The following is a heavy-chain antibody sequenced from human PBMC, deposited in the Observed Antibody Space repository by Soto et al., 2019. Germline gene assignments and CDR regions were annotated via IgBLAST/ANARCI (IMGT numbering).Heavy chain of an antibody. V-gene: IGHV3-23*01. CDR1: GFTFSSYG. J-gene: IGHJ4*02. Sequence: GGSLRLSCAASGFTFSSYGIHWVRQAPGKGLEWVSGLFGNGGGISYADSVKGRFTISRDNSNNMLYLQMRSLRVEDTAVYYCAKDRQPDGLWPFDHWGQGTLVTVSS. CDR3: AKDRQPDGLWPFDH. D-gene: IGHD2-8*01. CDR2: LFGNGGGI.